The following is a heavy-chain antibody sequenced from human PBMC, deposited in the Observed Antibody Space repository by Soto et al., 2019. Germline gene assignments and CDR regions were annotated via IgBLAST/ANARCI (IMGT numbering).Heavy chain of an antibody. CDR2: IIPILGIA. J-gene: IGHJ3*02. CDR1: GYTFTGYY. Sequence: GASVKVSCKASGYTFTGYYMHWVRQAPGQGLEWMGWIIPILGIANYAQKFQGRVTITADKSTSTAYMELSSLRSEDTAVYYCARYSERYGLLGYAFDIWGQGTMVNVSS. D-gene: IGHD2-15*01. CDR3: ARYSERYGLLGYAFDI. V-gene: IGHV1-69*10.